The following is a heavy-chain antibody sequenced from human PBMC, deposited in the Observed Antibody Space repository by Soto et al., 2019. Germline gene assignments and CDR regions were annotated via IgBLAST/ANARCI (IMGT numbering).Heavy chain of an antibody. Sequence: EVQLLESGGDLVQPGGSLRLSCAASGFTFSSYAMSWVRQAPEKGLEWVSAINGNGANTYYADSVKGRFSISRDNSKNTLYLQMNSLRGEYTAIYYCVTAHGWHTNEYLQHWGQGALVTVSS. CDR1: GFTFSSYA. CDR2: INGNGANT. J-gene: IGHJ1*01. CDR3: VTAHGWHTNEYLQH. V-gene: IGHV3-23*01. D-gene: IGHD2-15*01.